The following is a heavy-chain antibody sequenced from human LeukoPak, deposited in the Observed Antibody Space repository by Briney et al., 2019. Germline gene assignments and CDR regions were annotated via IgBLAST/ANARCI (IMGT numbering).Heavy chain of an antibody. CDR2: MNPNSGNT. CDR3: ARETYSQYYYYGMDV. D-gene: IGHD2-21*01. V-gene: IGHV1-8*01. J-gene: IGHJ6*02. Sequence: ASVTVSYKASGYTFTIYDINWVRQAPGQGLEWVGWMNPNSGNTGYAQKFQGRVTITRNTSISTAYMELSSLRSEDTAVYYCARETYSQYYYYGMDVWGQGTTVTVSS. CDR1: GYTFTIYD.